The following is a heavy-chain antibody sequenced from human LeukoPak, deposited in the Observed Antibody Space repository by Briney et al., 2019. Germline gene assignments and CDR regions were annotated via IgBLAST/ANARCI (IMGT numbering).Heavy chain of an antibody. V-gene: IGHV1-46*01. CDR2: ITPNTGDT. J-gene: IGHJ4*02. D-gene: IGHD3-10*01. CDR1: GYTFSSFY. Sequence: ASVTVSCKASGYTFSSFYLHWVRQAPGQGLEWMGIITPNTGDTTYAPKFQDRIIMTRDRSTNTVYMELHSLRSEDTAVYYCARSRNYYRVYFDNWGQGTLVPVSS. CDR3: ARSRNYYRVYFDN.